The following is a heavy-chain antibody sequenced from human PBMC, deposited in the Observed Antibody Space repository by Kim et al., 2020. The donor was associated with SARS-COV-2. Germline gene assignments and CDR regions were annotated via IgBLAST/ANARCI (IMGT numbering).Heavy chain of an antibody. Sequence: GGSLRLSCAASGFTFSDYYMSWIRQAPGKGLEWVSYISSGGHTTYYADSVKGRFSMSRDDAKNSLYLQMNRLRAEDTAVYYCARDQGIVGPIRLSFYYAMDVWGQGTTVTVSS. D-gene: IGHD1-26*01. V-gene: IGHV3-11*01. CDR1: GFTFSDYY. CDR3: ARDQGIVGPIRLSFYYAMDV. CDR2: ISSGGHTT. J-gene: IGHJ6*02.